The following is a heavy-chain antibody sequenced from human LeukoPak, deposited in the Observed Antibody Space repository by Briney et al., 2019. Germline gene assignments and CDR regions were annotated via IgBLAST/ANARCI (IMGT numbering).Heavy chain of an antibody. CDR2: ISYDGSNK. D-gene: IGHD2-2*01. J-gene: IGHJ4*02. Sequence: PGGSLRLSCAASGFTFSSYSMNWVRQAPGKGLEWVAVISYDGSNKYYADSVKGRFTISRDNSKNTLYLQMNSLRAEDTAVYYCASGNCSSTSCYNPLDYWGQGTLVTVSS. V-gene: IGHV3-30*03. CDR1: GFTFSSYS. CDR3: ASGNCSSTSCYNPLDY.